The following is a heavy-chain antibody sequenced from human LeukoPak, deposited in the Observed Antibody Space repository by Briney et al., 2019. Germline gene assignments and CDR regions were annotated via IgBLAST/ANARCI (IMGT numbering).Heavy chain of an antibody. CDR1: GVSISSDY. J-gene: IGHJ4*02. Sequence: SETLSLTCTVSGVSISSDYWTWIRQPPGKGLEWIGYIHYSGSTNYNPSLKSRVTMSVDTSKNQFSLKLRSVTAADTAVYYCARGGYSYRYDYWGQGTLVTVSS. CDR3: ARGGYSYRYDY. D-gene: IGHD5-18*01. CDR2: IHYSGST. V-gene: IGHV4-59*01.